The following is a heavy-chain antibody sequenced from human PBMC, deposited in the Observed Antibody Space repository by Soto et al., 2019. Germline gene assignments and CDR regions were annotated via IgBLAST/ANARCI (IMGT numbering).Heavy chain of an antibody. CDR1: GFTFSSYA. J-gene: IGHJ5*02. CDR3: AKVRKGSHEGRFYP. V-gene: IGHV3-23*01. CDR2: ISGSGGST. Sequence: EVQLLESGGGLVQPGGSLRLSCAASGFTFSSYAMSWVRQSPGKGLEWVSAISGSGGSTYYADSVKGRFTISRDNYKNTLYLQMNSLRAEDTAVYYCAKVRKGSHEGRFYPWGQGTLVTVSS.